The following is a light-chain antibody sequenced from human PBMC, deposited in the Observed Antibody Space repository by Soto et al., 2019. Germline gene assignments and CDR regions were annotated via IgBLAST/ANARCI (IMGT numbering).Light chain of an antibody. CDR1: RSDVGSYHL. Sequence: QSALTQPASVSGSTGRSITISCTRTRSDVGSYHLVSWYQQHPGKAPKLMIDEGSKRPSGFSNRFSGSKSGNTDSLTISGLQAEDEADYYCCSYAGSSTFHVVFGGGTKLTVL. J-gene: IGLJ2*01. CDR2: EGS. V-gene: IGLV2-23*03. CDR3: CSYAGSSTFHVV.